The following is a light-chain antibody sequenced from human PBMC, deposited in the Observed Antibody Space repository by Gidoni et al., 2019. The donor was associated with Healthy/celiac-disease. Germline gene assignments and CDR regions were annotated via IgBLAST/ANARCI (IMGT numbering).Light chain of an antibody. V-gene: IGKV1-33*01. CDR2: DAS. J-gene: IGKJ2*01. Sequence: IQMTQSPSSLSASVGDRVTITCQASQDIINYLDWYQQKPGKAPKLLIYDASNLETGVPSRFSGSGSGTDFTFTISSLQPEDIATYYCQQYDSLPNTFXXXTKLEIK. CDR3: QQYDSLPNT. CDR1: QDIINY.